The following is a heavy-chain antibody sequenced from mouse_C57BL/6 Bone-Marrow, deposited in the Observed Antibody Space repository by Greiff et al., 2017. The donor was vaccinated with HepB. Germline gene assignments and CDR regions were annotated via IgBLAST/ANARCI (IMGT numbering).Heavy chain of an antibody. D-gene: IGHD2-10*01. CDR1: GYTFTDYN. J-gene: IGHJ4*01. CDR2: INPNNGGT. CDR3: ARAYYGNYDSYYAMDY. V-gene: IGHV1-18*01. Sequence: VQLQQSGPELVKPGASVKIPCKASGYTFTDYNMDWVKQSHGKSLEWIGDINPNNGGTIYNQKFKGKATLTVDKSSSTAYMELRSLTSEDTAVYYCARAYYGNYDSYYAMDYWGQGTSVTVSS.